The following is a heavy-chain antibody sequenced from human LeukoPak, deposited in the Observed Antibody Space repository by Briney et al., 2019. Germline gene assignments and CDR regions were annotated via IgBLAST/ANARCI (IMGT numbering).Heavy chain of an antibody. CDR3: ARGSSTSCYGCVY. Sequence: SETLSLTCTVSGGSISSYYWSWIRQPPGKGLEWIGYIYYSGSTNYNPSLKSRVTISVDTSKNQFSLKLSSVTAADTAVYYCARGSSTSCYGCVYWGQGTLVTVSS. D-gene: IGHD2-2*01. V-gene: IGHV4-59*01. J-gene: IGHJ4*02. CDR2: IYYSGST. CDR1: GGSISSYY.